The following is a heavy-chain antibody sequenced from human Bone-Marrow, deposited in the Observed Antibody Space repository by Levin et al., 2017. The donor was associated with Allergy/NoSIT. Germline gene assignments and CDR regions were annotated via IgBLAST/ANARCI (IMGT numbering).Heavy chain of an antibody. V-gene: IGHV4-4*07. J-gene: IGHJ5*02. Sequence: SQTLSLPCTVSGASIRGSYWSWIRQPAGKGLEWIALLSNSGSSNYNPSLKSRVTMLLDTSKNQFSLKLSSVTAADTAVYYCARDMVSAPYNWFDPWGQGTLVTVSS. D-gene: IGHD2-8*01. CDR2: LSNSGSS. CDR3: ARDMVSAPYNWFDP. CDR1: GASIRGSY.